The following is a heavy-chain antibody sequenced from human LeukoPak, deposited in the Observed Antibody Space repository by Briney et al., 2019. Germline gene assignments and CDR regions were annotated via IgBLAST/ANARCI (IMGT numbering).Heavy chain of an antibody. Sequence: SETLSLTCTVSGGPISSSSYYWGWIRQPPGKGLEWIGSIYYSGSTYYNPSLKSRVTISVDTSKNQFSLKLSSVTAADTAVYYCARQTLRFLEWYDYWGQGTLVTVSS. V-gene: IGHV4-39*01. CDR1: GGPISSSSYY. D-gene: IGHD3-3*01. CDR3: ARQTLRFLEWYDY. CDR2: IYYSGST. J-gene: IGHJ4*02.